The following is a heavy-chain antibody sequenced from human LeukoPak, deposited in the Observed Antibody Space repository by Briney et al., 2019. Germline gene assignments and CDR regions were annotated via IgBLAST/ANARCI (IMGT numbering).Heavy chain of an antibody. CDR1: GFTFSSYS. D-gene: IGHD6-13*01. V-gene: IGHV3-21*01. CDR3: AGGYSSSWYRFDP. J-gene: IGHJ5*02. CDR2: ISSSSSYI. Sequence: GGSLRLSCAASGFTFSSYSMNWVRQAPGKGLEWVSSISSSSSYIYYADSVKGRFTISRDNAKNSLYLQMNSLRAEDTAVYYCAGGYSSSWYRFDPWGQGTLVTVSS.